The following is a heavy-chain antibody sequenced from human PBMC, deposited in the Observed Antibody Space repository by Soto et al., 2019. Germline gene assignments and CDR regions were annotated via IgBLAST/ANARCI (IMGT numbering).Heavy chain of an antibody. V-gene: IGHV3-23*01. CDR1: GFTFSSYA. J-gene: IGHJ6*02. CDR3: AKAQTMGYYYYYGMDV. D-gene: IGHD3-10*01. CDR2: ISGSGGST. Sequence: GGSLRLSFAASGFTFSSYAMSWVRQAPGKGLEWVSAISGSGGSTYYADSVKGRFTISRDNSKNTLYLQMNSLRAEDTAVYYCAKAQTMGYYYYYGMDVWGQGTTVTVSS.